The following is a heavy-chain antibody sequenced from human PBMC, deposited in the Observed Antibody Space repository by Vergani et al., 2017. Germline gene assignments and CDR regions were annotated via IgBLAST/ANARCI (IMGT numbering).Heavy chain of an antibody. CDR1: GFTVSTDY. J-gene: IGHJ2*01. D-gene: IGHD6-13*01. CDR3: VKDIAASGNYWYFDL. CDR2: LYRGAFT. V-gene: IGHV3-66*02. Sequence: EVQLVESGGGLVQPGGSLTLSCAASGFTVSTDYFSWVRQAPGKGLEWVSILYRGAFTSYTDSVKGRFTISRDNAKNSLYLQMNSLRAEDTALYYCVKDIAASGNYWYFDLWGRGTLVTVSS.